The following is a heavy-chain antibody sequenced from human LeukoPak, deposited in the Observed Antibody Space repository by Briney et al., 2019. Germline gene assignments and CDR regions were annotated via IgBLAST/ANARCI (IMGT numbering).Heavy chain of an antibody. J-gene: IGHJ4*02. D-gene: IGHD2-15*01. V-gene: IGHV3-21*01. CDR3: ARGAPYCSGGSCMYYFDY. CDR2: ISSSSSYR. CDR1: RFTFSRYN. Sequence: GGSLRLSCAASRFTFSRYNMNWVRQAPGKGLEWVSSISSSSSYRYYADSVKGRFTISRGNAKNSLYLQMNSLRAEDTAVYYCARGAPYCSGGSCMYYFDYWGQGTLVTVPS.